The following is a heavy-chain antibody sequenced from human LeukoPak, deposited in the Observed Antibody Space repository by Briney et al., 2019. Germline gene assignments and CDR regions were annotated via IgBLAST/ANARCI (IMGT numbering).Heavy chain of an antibody. CDR2: INHSGST. Sequence: SETLSLTCAVYGGSFSGYYWRWVRQPPGKGLEWIGEINHSGSTNYNPSLKSRVTISVDTSKNQFSLKLSSVTAADTAVYYCARISNYYGSGSYYWYFDYWGQGTLVTVSS. J-gene: IGHJ4*02. V-gene: IGHV4-34*01. D-gene: IGHD3-10*01. CDR1: GGSFSGYY. CDR3: ARISNYYGSGSYYWYFDY.